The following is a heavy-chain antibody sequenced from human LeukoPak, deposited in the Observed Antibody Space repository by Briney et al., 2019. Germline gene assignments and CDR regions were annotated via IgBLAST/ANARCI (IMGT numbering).Heavy chain of an antibody. CDR2: IYPGDSDT. CDR1: GYSFTNYW. Sequence: RGESLKISCKGSGYSFTNYWIAWVRQMPGKGLEWMGIIYPGDSDTRHSPSFQGQVTISADKSISTAYLQWSSLKASDTAMYYCASSRSGWSFDYWGQGTLVSVSS. D-gene: IGHD6-19*01. V-gene: IGHV5-51*01. J-gene: IGHJ4*02. CDR3: ASSRSGWSFDY.